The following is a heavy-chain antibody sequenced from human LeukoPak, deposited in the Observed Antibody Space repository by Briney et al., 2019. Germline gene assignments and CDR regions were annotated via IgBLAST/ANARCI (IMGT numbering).Heavy chain of an antibody. D-gene: IGHD3-10*01. V-gene: IGHV3-53*01. CDR3: ARGLNDIRGFYYYY. Sequence: GESETLLCAISGFPEYSRYRLWVRQAPGKGLEWVSVIYSGGGTDYAESVKGRFTISRDNSKNTLFLQMSSLRAEDTAFFYWARGLNDIRGFYYYYWGQETLLPVSS. CDR2: IYSGGGT. J-gene: IGHJ4*02. CDR1: GFPEYSRY.